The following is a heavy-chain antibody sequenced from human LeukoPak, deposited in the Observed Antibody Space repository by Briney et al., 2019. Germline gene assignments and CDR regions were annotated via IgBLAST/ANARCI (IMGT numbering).Heavy chain of an antibody. Sequence: TGGSLRLSCAASGFTFSEFWMHWVRQVPGKGLMWVARIHKDGLHTWYADSMKGRFTISRDNAENTVYLQLNSLRVEDTAVYYCPRESEAAGTYYLDHWGQGNLVTVSS. CDR1: GFTFSEFW. D-gene: IGHD6-25*01. CDR3: PRESEAAGTYYLDH. V-gene: IGHV3-74*01. CDR2: IHKDGLHT. J-gene: IGHJ4*02.